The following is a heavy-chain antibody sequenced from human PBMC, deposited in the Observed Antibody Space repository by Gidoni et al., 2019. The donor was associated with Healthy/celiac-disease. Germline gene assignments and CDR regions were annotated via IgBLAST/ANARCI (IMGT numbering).Heavy chain of an antibody. CDR2: IDYSGST. CDR1: GGSISSYY. D-gene: IGHD2-15*01. V-gene: IGHV4-59*01. J-gene: IGHJ3*02. CDR3: ARGVVAATVDAFDI. Sequence: QVQLQEPCPDLVNPSETLSATCTVSGGSISSYYWSWIRQPPGKGLEWIGFIDYSGSTNYNPSLKSRVTISVDTSKNQFSLKLSSVTAADTAVYYCARGVVAATVDAFDIWGQGTMVTVSS.